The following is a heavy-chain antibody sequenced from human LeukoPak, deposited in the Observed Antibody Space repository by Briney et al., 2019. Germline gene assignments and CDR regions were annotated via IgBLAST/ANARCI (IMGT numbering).Heavy chain of an antibody. CDR1: GFTFSSYS. CDR3: ARDVDTASPPGLYY. CDR2: ISSSSSYI. Sequence: GGSLRLSCAASGFTFSSYSMNWVRQAPGKGLEWVSSISSSSSYIYYADSVKGRFTISRDNAKNSLYLQMNSLRAEDTAVYYCARDVDTASPPGLYYWGQGTLVTVSS. V-gene: IGHV3-21*01. J-gene: IGHJ4*02. D-gene: IGHD5-18*01.